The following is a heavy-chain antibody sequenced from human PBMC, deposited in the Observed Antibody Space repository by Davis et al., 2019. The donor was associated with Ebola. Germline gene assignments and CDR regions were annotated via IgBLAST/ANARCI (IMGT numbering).Heavy chain of an antibody. CDR2: IYSGGST. CDR1: GFTVSSNY. CDR3: ATDRNWDFDY. V-gene: IGHV3-66*01. Sequence: PGGSLRLSCAASGFTVSSNYMSWVRQAPGKGLEWVPVIYSGGSTYYADSVKGRFTISRDNSKNTLYLQMNSLRDEDTAVYYCATDRNWDFDYWGQGTLVTVSS. D-gene: IGHD7-27*01. J-gene: IGHJ4*02.